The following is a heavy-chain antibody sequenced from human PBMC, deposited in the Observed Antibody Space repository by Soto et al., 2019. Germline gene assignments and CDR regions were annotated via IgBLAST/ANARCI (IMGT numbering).Heavy chain of an antibody. Sequence: SVNVSCKASGGNFSGYAISWVRQAPGQGLEWMGGIIPIFGTANYEQNFQGRATITADESTSTAYMELSSLRSEDTAVYYCARGNDSSGYLKFDYWGQGTLVTVSS. CDR2: IIPIFGTA. CDR1: GGNFSGYA. D-gene: IGHD3-22*01. CDR3: ARGNDSSGYLKFDY. V-gene: IGHV1-69*13. J-gene: IGHJ4*02.